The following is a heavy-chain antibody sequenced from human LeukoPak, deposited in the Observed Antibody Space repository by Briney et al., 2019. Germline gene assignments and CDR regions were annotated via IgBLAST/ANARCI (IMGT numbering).Heavy chain of an antibody. J-gene: IGHJ4*02. Sequence: GGALRLSCAASGFTFSSYAMHWVRQAPGKGLEWVAVISYDGSNKYYADSVKGRFTISRDNSKTTLYPQMNSMRAEETAVYYCARDLSGSYRGYYLAYCGQGTLVTVPS. V-gene: IGHV3-30-3*01. CDR3: ARDLSGSYRGYYLAY. CDR1: GFTFSSYA. CDR2: ISYDGSNK. D-gene: IGHD1-26*01.